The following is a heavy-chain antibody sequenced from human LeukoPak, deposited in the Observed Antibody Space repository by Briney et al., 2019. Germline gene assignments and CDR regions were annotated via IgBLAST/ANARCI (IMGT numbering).Heavy chain of an antibody. V-gene: IGHV4-59*01. CDR3: ARVGGGSSWTYYYYYGMDV. J-gene: IGHJ6*02. CDR2: IYYSGST. Sequence: KPSETLSLTCTVSGGSISSYYWSWIRQPPGKGLEWIGYIYYSGSTNYNPSLKSRVTISVDTSKNQFSLKLSSVTAADTAVYYCARVGGGSSWTYYYYYGMDVWGQGTTVTVSS. CDR1: GGSISSYY. D-gene: IGHD6-13*01.